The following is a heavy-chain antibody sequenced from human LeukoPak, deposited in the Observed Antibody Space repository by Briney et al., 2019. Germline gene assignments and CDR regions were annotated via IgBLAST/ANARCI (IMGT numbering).Heavy chain of an antibody. Sequence: PSETLSLTCAVYGGLFSGYYWSWIRQPPGKGLEWIGEINHSGSTNYNPSLKSRVTISVDTSKNQFSLKLSSVTAADTAVYYSARRGRGYSYGTYYFDYWGQGTLVTVSS. CDR2: INHSGST. CDR3: ARRGRGYSYGTYYFDY. V-gene: IGHV4-34*01. CDR1: GGLFSGYY. J-gene: IGHJ4*02. D-gene: IGHD5-18*01.